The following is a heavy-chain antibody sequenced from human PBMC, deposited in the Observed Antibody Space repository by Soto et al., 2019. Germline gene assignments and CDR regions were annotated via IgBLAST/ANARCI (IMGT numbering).Heavy chain of an antibody. CDR2: ISSSSSYI. CDR3: ARDAENHYDFWSGYRGPFDY. J-gene: IGHJ4*02. Sequence: EVQLVESGGGLVKPGGSLRLSCAASGFTFSSYSMNWVRQAPGKGLEWVSSISSSSSYIYYADSVKGRFTISRDNAKNSLYLQMNSLRAEDTAVYYCARDAENHYDFWSGYRGPFDYWGQGTLVTVSS. V-gene: IGHV3-21*01. D-gene: IGHD3-3*01. CDR1: GFTFSSYS.